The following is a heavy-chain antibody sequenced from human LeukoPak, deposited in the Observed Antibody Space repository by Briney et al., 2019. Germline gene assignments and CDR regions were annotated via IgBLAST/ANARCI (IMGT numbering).Heavy chain of an antibody. CDR1: GGSISSSSYY. CDR3: ARETNSYGVNDAFDI. V-gene: IGHV4-39*02. D-gene: IGHD5-18*01. J-gene: IGHJ3*02. Sequence: SETLSLTCTVSGGSISSSSYYWGWIRQPPGKGLEWIGSIYYSGSTYYNLSLKSRVTISVDTSKNQFSLKLSSVTAADTAVYYCARETNSYGVNDAFDIWGQGTMVTVSS. CDR2: IYYSGST.